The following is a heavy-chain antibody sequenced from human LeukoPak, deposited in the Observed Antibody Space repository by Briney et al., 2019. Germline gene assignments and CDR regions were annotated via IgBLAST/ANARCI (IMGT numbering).Heavy chain of an antibody. CDR3: ARSSGAYCGGDCGYHFDY. CDR1: GGTFSSYA. CDR2: IIPIFGTA. J-gene: IGHJ4*02. V-gene: IGHV1-69*13. Sequence: SVKVSCKASGGTFSSYAISWVRQAPGQGLEWMGGIIPIFGTANYAQKFQGRVTITADESTNTAYMELRSLRSDDTAVYYCARSSGAYCGGDCGYHFDYWGQGTLVTVSS. D-gene: IGHD2-21*02.